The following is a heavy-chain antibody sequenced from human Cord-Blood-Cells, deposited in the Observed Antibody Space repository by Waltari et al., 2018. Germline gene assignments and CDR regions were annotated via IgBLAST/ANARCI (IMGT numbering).Heavy chain of an antibody. CDR1: GYTFTGYY. J-gene: IGHJ4*02. CDR2: INPNSGGT. CDR3: ARDCSGGSCYFDY. V-gene: IGHV1-2*02. D-gene: IGHD2-15*01. Sequence: QVQLVQSGAEVKKPGASVKVSCKASGYTFTGYYMHWVRQAPGQGLEWMGGINPNSGGTNYAQMVQGRVTMTRETSISTAYMGLSRLRSDDTAVYYCARDCSGGSCYFDYWGQGTLVTVSS.